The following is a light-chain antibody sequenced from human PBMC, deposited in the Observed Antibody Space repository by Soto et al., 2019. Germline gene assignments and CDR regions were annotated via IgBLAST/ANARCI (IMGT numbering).Light chain of an antibody. CDR1: SSDVGGYNY. J-gene: IGLJ3*02. Sequence: QSALTQPASVSGSPGQSITISCTGTSSDVGGYNYVSWYQQHPGKAPKVMIYEVSNRPSGVSNRFSGSKSGNTASLTISGLHAEDEADYSCSSYTRSSTRVFGGGTKLTVL. V-gene: IGLV2-14*01. CDR3: SSYTRSSTRV. CDR2: EVS.